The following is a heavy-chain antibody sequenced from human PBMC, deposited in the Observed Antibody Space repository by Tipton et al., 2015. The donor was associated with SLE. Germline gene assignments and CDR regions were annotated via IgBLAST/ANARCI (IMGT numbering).Heavy chain of an antibody. J-gene: IGHJ4*02. D-gene: IGHD6-19*01. CDR3: ARRVRGGWYDY. Sequence: TLSLTCTVSGGSISSSNWWSWVRQPPGKGLEWIGEIYHSGSTNYNPSLKSRVTISVDTSKNQFSLKLSSVTAADTAVYYCARRVRGGWYDYWGQGTLVTVFS. CDR1: GGSISSSNW. V-gene: IGHV4-4*02. CDR2: IYHSGST.